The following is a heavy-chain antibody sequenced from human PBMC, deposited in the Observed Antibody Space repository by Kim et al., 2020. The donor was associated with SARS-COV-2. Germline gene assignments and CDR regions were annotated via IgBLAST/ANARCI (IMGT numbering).Heavy chain of an antibody. CDR1: GYPFTAYA. CDR2: INSNTGNP. V-gene: IGHV7-4-1*02. Sequence: ASVKVSCKASGYPFTAYALNWVRQAPGQGLEWMGWINSNTGNPTYAQGFTGRFVFSLDTSVSTSYLQINSLKAEDTAVYYCARGRGDDPWFGELLTEYWGQGTLVTVSA. D-gene: IGHD3-10*01. CDR3: ARGRGDDPWFGELLTEY. J-gene: IGHJ4*02.